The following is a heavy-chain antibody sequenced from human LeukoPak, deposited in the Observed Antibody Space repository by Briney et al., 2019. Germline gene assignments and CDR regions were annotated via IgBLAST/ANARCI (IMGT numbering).Heavy chain of an antibody. Sequence: SETLSLTCTVSGGSISSYYWSWIRQPPGKGLECIGYIYHSGSTDYNPSIKSRVTISVDTSKSQFSLKLTSVTAADTAVYYCATLTTVVTAYYFDYWGQGTLVTVSS. CDR2: IYHSGST. CDR1: GGSISSYY. D-gene: IGHD4-23*01. CDR3: ATLTTVVTAYYFDY. J-gene: IGHJ4*02. V-gene: IGHV4-4*09.